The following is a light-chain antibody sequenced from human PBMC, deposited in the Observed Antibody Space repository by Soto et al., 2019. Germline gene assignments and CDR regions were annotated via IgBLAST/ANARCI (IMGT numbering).Light chain of an antibody. V-gene: IGKV1-5*01. CDR2: DAS. CDR3: QQYNSYGT. J-gene: IGKJ1*01. CDR1: QSISSW. Sequence: DIQMTQSPSTLSASVGDRVTITCRASQSISSWLAWYQQKPGKAPKLLIYDASSVESGVPSRFSGSGSGTEFTLTIRSLQPDDFATYYCQQYNSYGTFGQGTKVEIK.